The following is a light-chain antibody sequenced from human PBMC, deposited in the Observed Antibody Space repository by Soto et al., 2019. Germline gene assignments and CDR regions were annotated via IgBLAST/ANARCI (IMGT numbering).Light chain of an antibody. V-gene: IGLV1-40*01. J-gene: IGLJ1*01. CDR2: GGN. Sequence: QSVLTQPPSVSGAPGLRVTISCTGSSSNIGSGYGVHWYQQLPGAGPKLLIFGGNNRPSGVPDRFSGSRSGTSASLAITGLQAEYEADYYCQSYDTTLSVYVFGTGTKVTVL. CDR3: QSYDTTLSVYV. CDR1: SSNIGSGYG.